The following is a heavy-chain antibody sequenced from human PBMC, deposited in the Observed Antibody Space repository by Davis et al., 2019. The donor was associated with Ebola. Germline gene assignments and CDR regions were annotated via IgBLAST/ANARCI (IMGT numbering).Heavy chain of an antibody. CDR3: AIQVVGTTRVFDF. V-gene: IGHV4-39*02. CDR1: GGPIRSSNYY. D-gene: IGHD2-15*01. Sequence: MPSETLSLTCSVSGGPIRSSNYYCSWVRQPPGKGLEWIGSIFYTGTTYFNPSLSSRVAVSVDTSKNHFSLKLSSVTAADTAIYYCAIQVVGTTRVFDFWGQGTLVTVSS. CDR2: IFYTGTT. J-gene: IGHJ4*02.